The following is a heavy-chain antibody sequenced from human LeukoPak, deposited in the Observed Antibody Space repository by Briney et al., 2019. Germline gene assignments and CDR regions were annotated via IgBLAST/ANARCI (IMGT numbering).Heavy chain of an antibody. J-gene: IGHJ3*02. Sequence: SETLSLTCAVYGGSFSGYYWSWIRQPPGEGLEWIGEINHSGSTNYNPSLKSRVTISVDTSENQFSLKLSSVTAADTAVYYCARGLRYDYIWGSYRTRAFDIWGQGTMVTVSS. CDR3: ARGLRYDYIWGSYRTRAFDI. CDR1: GGSFSGYY. CDR2: INHSGST. D-gene: IGHD3-16*02. V-gene: IGHV4-34*01.